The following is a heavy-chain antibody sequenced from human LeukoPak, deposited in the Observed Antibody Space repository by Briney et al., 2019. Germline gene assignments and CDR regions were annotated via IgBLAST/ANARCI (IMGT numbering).Heavy chain of an antibody. J-gene: IGHJ4*02. V-gene: IGHV4-4*09. D-gene: IGHD3-22*01. CDR1: GGSISSYY. Sequence: SETLSLTCTVSGGSISSYYWSWIRQPPGKGLEWIGYIYTSGSTNYNPSLKSRVTISVDTSKNQFPLKLSSVTAADTAVYYCARSVYYYDSSGYHGFDYWGQGTLVTVSS. CDR2: IYTSGST. CDR3: ARSVYYYDSSGYHGFDY.